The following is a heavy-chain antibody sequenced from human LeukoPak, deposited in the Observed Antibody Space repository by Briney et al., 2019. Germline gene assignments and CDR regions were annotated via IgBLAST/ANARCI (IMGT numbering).Heavy chain of an antibody. D-gene: IGHD4-23*01. Sequence: GGSLRLSCAASGFTVSGHYMNWVRQAPGKGLDWGSVIYTDGSTYYADSVKGRFTISRDNSKNTLFLQMNTLRAEDTAVYYCARDRPYGGKGDFDYWGQGTLVTVSS. CDR1: GFTVSGHY. J-gene: IGHJ4*02. CDR3: ARDRPYGGKGDFDY. V-gene: IGHV3-66*01. CDR2: IYTDGST.